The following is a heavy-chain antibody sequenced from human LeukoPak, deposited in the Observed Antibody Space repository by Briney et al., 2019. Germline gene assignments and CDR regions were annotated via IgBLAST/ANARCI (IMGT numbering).Heavy chain of an antibody. CDR2: INPNSGGT. CDR3: ARGRVEDTAMVSY. J-gene: IGHJ4*02. D-gene: IGHD5-18*01. Sequence: ASVKVSCKVTGYTFTDCYMHWVRQAPGQGLEWMGRINPNSGGTNYARKSQGRITVTWDTSINTAYMELSRLTSDDTAIYYCARGRVEDTAMVSYWGQGTLVIVSS. V-gene: IGHV1-2*06. CDR1: GYTFTDCY.